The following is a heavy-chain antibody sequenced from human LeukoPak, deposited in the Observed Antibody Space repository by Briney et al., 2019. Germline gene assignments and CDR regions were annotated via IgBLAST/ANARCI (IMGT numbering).Heavy chain of an antibody. V-gene: IGHV4-34*01. Sequence: SETLSLTCAVYGGSFSGYYWSWIRQPPGKGLEWIGEINHSGSTNYNPSLKSRVTISVDRSKNQFSLKLSSVTAADTAVYYCARGPRRFDPWGQGTLVTVSS. J-gene: IGHJ5*02. CDR2: INHSGST. CDR3: ARGPRRFDP. CDR1: GGSFSGYY.